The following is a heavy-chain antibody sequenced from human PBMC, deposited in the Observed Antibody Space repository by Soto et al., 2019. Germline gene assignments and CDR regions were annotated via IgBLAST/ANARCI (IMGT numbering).Heavy chain of an antibody. D-gene: IGHD3-10*01. CDR3: ARTAYCYGSGSYAYYYGMDV. CDR2: MNPNSGNT. CDR1: GYIFTSYD. V-gene: IGHV1-8*01. J-gene: IGHJ6*02. Sequence: ASVKVSCKASGYIFTSYDINWVRQATGQGLEWMGWMNPNSGNTGYAQKFQGRVTMTRNTSISTAYMELSSLRSEDTAVYYCARTAYCYGSGSYAYYYGMDVWGQGTTVTVSS.